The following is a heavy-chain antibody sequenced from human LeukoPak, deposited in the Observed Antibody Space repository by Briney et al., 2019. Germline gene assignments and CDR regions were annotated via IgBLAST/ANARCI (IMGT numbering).Heavy chain of an antibody. J-gene: IGHJ4*02. V-gene: IGHV5-51*01. CDR2: IYPGDSDT. Sequence: GESLKISCQGSGYSFTSHWIGWVRQMPGKGLEWMGIIYPGDSDTRYSPSFQGQVTISADKSISTAYLQWSSLRASDTAMYYCARQGLTYYDFWSGYADYWGQGTLVTVSS. D-gene: IGHD3-3*01. CDR3: ARQGLTYYDFWSGYADY. CDR1: GYSFTSHW.